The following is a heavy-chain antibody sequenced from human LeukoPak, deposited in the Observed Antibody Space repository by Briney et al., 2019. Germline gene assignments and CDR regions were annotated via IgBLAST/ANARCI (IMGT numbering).Heavy chain of an antibody. CDR2: ISAYNGLT. V-gene: IGHV1-18*01. CDR1: GYTFNNFG. D-gene: IGHD1-26*01. CDR3: ARDRIARLGGSYRYNCFDP. Sequence: ASVKVSCKASGYTFNNFGIHWVRQTPGQGLEWMGWISAYNGLTNYAENLQGRVTMTTDTSTGTAYLELRSLTSDDTALYYCARDRIARLGGSYRYNCFDPWGQGTLVTVSS. J-gene: IGHJ5*02.